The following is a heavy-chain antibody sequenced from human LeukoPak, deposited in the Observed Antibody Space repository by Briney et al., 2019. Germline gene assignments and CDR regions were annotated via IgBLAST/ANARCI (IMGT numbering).Heavy chain of an antibody. V-gene: IGHV7-4-1*02. CDR2: INTNTGNP. D-gene: IGHD6-19*01. Sequence: ASVKVSCKASGYTFTSYAMNWVRQAPGQGLEWMGWINTNTGNPTYAQGFTGRFVFSLDTSVSTAYLQISSLKAEDTAVYYCARDQAQWLVGFYYYYYGMDVWGQGTTVTVSS. CDR1: GYTFTSYA. J-gene: IGHJ6*02. CDR3: ARDQAQWLVGFYYYYYGMDV.